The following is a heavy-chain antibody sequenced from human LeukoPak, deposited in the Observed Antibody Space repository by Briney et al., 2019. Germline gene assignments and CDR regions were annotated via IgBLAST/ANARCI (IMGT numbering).Heavy chain of an antibody. Sequence: SETLSLTCTVSGGSISSSSYYWGWIRQPPGKGLEWIGSIYYSGSTYYNPSLKSRVTISVDTSKNQFSLKLRSVTAADTAVYYCARDDILTAYFDSWGQGTLVTVSS. D-gene: IGHD3-9*01. CDR3: ARDDILTAYFDS. CDR1: GGSISSSSYY. CDR2: IYYSGST. J-gene: IGHJ4*02. V-gene: IGHV4-39*07.